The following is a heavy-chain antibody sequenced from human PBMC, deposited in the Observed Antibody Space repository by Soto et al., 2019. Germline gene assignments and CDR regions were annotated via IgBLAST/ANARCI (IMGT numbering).Heavy chain of an antibody. Sequence: PGGSLRLSCAVSGFTFDDNAMHWVRQAPEKGLEWVSGINWKSDIGYADSVKGRFTISRDNSRDTLFLQMNSLTADDTAVYYCAKATTNGGWFNPFDSWGQGALVTVSS. D-gene: IGHD6-19*01. CDR2: INWKSDI. CDR1: GFTFDDNA. J-gene: IGHJ4*02. V-gene: IGHV3-9*01. CDR3: AKATTNGGWFNPFDS.